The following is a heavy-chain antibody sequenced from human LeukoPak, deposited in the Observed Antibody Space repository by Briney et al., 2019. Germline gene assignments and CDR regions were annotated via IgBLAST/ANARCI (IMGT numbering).Heavy chain of an antibody. CDR1: GLTLGGNP. CDR3: SSCPLAQDVDY. V-gene: IGHV3-74*01. CDR2: INTDGSST. J-gene: IGHJ4*02. Sequence: GGSLPFPSLVPGLTLGGNPTPACRQAPGKGLVWVSLINTDGSSTSYADSVKGRFTISRDNAKSMLYLEMNSLRAEDTAVYYCSSCPLAQDVDYWGQGALVTVSS.